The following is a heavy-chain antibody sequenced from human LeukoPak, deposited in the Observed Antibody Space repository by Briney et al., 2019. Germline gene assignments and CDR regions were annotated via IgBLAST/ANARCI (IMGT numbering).Heavy chain of an antibody. CDR1: GYTFTSYD. V-gene: IGHV1-8*02. J-gene: IGHJ3*02. Sequence: ASVKVSCKASGYTFTSYDINWVRQATGQGLEWMGWMNPNSGNTGYAQKFQGRVTMTRNTSISTAYMELSSLRSEDTAVYYCARGNYYDSSGPIKDAFDIWGQGTMVTVSS. CDR2: MNPNSGNT. D-gene: IGHD3-22*01. CDR3: ARGNYYDSSGPIKDAFDI.